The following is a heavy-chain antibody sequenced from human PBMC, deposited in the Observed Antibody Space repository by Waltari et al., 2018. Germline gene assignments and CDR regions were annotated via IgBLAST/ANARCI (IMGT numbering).Heavy chain of an antibody. V-gene: IGHV3-23*01. CDR1: GFTFSSYA. D-gene: IGHD2-15*01. Sequence: EVQLLESGGGLVQPGGSLRLSCAASGFTFSSYAMSWVRQAPGKGLEWVSAISGSGGSTYYADSVKGRFTISRDNSKNTLYLQMNSLRAEDTAVYYCAKDISQDIVVVVALRPFDYWGQGTLVTVSS. CDR2: ISGSGGST. J-gene: IGHJ4*02. CDR3: AKDISQDIVVVVALRPFDY.